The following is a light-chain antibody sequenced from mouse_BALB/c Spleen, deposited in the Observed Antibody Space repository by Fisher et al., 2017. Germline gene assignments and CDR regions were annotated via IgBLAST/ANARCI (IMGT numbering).Light chain of an antibody. J-gene: IGKJ4*01. CDR3: QQRSSYPIFT. Sequence: IVITQTTAIMSASLGEEITLTCSASSSVSYMHWYQQKPGTSPKRWIYDTSKLASGVPARFSGSGSGTSYSLTISRMEAEDAATYYCQQRSSYPIFTFGSGTKLEIK. CDR2: DTS. CDR1: SSVSY. V-gene: IGKV4-59*01.